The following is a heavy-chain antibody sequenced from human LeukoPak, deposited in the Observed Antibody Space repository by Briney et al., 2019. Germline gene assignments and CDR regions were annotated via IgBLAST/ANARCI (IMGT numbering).Heavy chain of an antibody. Sequence: PGGSLRLSCAASGFTFSSYAVSWVRQAPGKGLEWVSAISGSGGSTYYADSVKGRFTISRDNSKNTLYLQMNSLRAEDTAVYYCAKAGGGSGSYYHYYFDYWGQGTLVTVSS. V-gene: IGHV3-23*01. CDR2: ISGSGGST. CDR1: GFTFSSYA. J-gene: IGHJ4*02. D-gene: IGHD3-10*01. CDR3: AKAGGGSGSYYHYYFDY.